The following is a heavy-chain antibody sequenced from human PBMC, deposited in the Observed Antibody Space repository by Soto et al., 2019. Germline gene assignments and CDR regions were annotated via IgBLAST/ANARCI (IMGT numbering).Heavy chain of an antibody. V-gene: IGHV3-23*01. Sequence: EVQLLESGGGLVQPGGSLRLSCAASGFTFSSYAMSWVRQAPGKGLEWVSAISGSGGSTYYADSVKGRFTISRDNSKNTLYLQMNSLRAEDTAVYYCAKSDLPAAIPVRAFDIWGQGTMVTVSS. CDR1: GFTFSSYA. J-gene: IGHJ3*02. D-gene: IGHD2-2*01. CDR2: ISGSGGST. CDR3: AKSDLPAAIPVRAFDI.